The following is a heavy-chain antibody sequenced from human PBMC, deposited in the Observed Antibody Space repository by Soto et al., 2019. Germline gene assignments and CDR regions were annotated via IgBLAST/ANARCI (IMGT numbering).Heavy chain of an antibody. D-gene: IGHD6-6*01. J-gene: IGHJ6*02. V-gene: IGHV1-69*13. CDR1: GGTFSSYA. CDR3: ARGQPLGSSGTLHYYYYGMDV. CDR2: IIPIFGTA. Sequence: PVKVSCKASGGTFSSYAISWVRQAPGQGLEWMGGIIPIFGTANYAQKFQGRVTITADESTSTAYMEPSSLRSEDTAVYYCARGQPLGSSGTLHYYYYGMDVWGQGTTVTVSS.